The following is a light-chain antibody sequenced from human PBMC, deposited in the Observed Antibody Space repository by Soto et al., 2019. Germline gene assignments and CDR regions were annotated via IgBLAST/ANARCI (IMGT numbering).Light chain of an antibody. J-gene: IGLJ2*01. V-gene: IGLV4-60*02. CDR1: SGHSGYI. Sequence: QTVVTQSSSASASLGSSVKLTCTLSSGHSGYIIAWHQQRPGKAPRYLMKLDGSGSYNKGSGVPDRFSGSNSGADRYLTISDLQFEDEADYYCETWDSNTRVFGGGTKLTVL. CDR3: ETWDSNTRV. CDR2: LDGSGSY.